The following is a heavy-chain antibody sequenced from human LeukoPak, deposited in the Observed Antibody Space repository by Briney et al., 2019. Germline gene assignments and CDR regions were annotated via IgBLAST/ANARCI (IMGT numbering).Heavy chain of an antibody. CDR2: IYSGGST. D-gene: IGHD3-22*01. J-gene: IGHJ4*02. CDR3: AKEYYDSSGYPGY. V-gene: IGHV3-53*01. Sequence: GGSLRLSCAASGFTVSSNYMSWVRQAPGKGLEWVSVIYSGGSTYYADSVKGRFTISRDNSKNTLYLQMNSLRAEDTAVYYCAKEYYDSSGYPGYWGQGTLVTVSS. CDR1: GFTVSSNY.